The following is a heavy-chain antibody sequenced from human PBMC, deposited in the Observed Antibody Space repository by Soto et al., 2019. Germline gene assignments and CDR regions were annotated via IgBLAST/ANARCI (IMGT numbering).Heavy chain of an antibody. CDR2: ISSRGGNT. CDR1: GFTFSSNA. J-gene: IGHJ5*02. D-gene: IGHD3-3*01. CDR3: AKAYDFWSGGWFDP. Sequence: EEQLLESGGGLVQPGGSLRLSCAASGFTFSSNAMSWVRQAPGKGLAWVSGISSRGGNTYYADSVKGRFTISRDNSKNTAFLQMNSLRAEDTAVYHCAKAYDFWSGGWFDPWGQGTLVTVSS. V-gene: IGHV3-23*01.